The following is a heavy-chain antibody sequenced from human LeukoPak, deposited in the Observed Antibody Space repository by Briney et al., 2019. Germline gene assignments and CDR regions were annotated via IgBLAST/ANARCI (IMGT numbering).Heavy chain of an antibody. V-gene: IGHV6-1*01. Sequence: SQTLLLTCAISRDSVSTNTGAWNWIRQSPSRGLEWLGRTYYRSQWHNEYAVSVKSRINVTPDTSKNQLPLQLNSVTLEDTAAYYCARGGSFAFDIWGQGTMVTVSA. J-gene: IGHJ3*02. CDR1: RDSVSTNTGA. CDR3: ARGGSFAFDI. D-gene: IGHD2-15*01. CDR2: TYYRSQWHN.